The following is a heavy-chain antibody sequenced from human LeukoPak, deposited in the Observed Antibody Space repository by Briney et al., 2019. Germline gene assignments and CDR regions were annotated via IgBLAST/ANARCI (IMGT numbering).Heavy chain of an antibody. Sequence: SGGSLRLSCAASGFTFSTYWMTWVRQAPGKGLEWVANIKQDGSEQYYVDSVKGRFTISRDSAKSSLYLQMNSLRAEDTAVYYCARGIASGIDFFDPWGQGTLVIVSS. CDR1: GFTFSTYW. CDR3: ARGIASGIDFFDP. CDR2: IKQDGSEQ. D-gene: IGHD3-9*01. J-gene: IGHJ5*02. V-gene: IGHV3-7*01.